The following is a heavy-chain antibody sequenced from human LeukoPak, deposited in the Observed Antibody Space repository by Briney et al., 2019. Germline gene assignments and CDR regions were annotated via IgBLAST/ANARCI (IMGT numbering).Heavy chain of an antibody. Sequence: GASVKVSCKASGYTLTDYYVHWVRQAPGQGLEWMGWINSNSGSTSYAQKFQGRVTMTRDTSISTLYVELSSLRSDDTAVYYCVTSSAVGGAQRAFDYWGQGTLVTVSS. V-gene: IGHV1-2*02. J-gene: IGHJ4*02. CDR2: INSNSGST. CDR3: VTSSAVGGAQRAFDY. CDR1: GYTLTDYY. D-gene: IGHD3-10*01.